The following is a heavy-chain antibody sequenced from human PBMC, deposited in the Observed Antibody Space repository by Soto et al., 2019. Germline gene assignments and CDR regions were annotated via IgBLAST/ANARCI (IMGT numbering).Heavy chain of an antibody. Sequence: LSLTCTVSGGSISSYYWSWIRQPPGKGLEWIGYIYYSGSTNYNPSLKSRVTISVDTSKNQFSLKLSSVTAADTAVYYCARGQKATGKKKYYYYYGMDVWGQGTTVTVSS. J-gene: IGHJ6*02. V-gene: IGHV4-59*01. D-gene: IGHD5-12*01. CDR2: IYYSGST. CDR3: ARGQKATGKKKYYYYYGMDV. CDR1: GGSISSYY.